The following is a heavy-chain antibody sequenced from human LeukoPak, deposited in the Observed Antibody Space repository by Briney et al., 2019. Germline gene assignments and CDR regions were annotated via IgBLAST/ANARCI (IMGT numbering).Heavy chain of an antibody. CDR2: FITVGGST. CDR1: GFTLGNYW. CDR3: ARDLTHCSGGRCHTSPNDC. V-gene: IGHV3-74*01. D-gene: IGHD2-15*01. J-gene: IGHJ4*02. Sequence: PGGSLRLSCVASGFTLGNYWMHWVPKVPGKGLLGVSHFITVGGSTNYADSVKGRFTISRDNARNTLYLQMNSVRVEDTGVYYCARDLTHCSGGRCHTSPNDCWGQGTQVTVSS.